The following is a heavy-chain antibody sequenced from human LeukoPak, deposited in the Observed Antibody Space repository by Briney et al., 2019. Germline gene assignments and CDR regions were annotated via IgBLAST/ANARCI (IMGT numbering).Heavy chain of an antibody. J-gene: IGHJ5*02. CDR3: ASGYCSSTSCYTGDNWFDP. V-gene: IGHV1-69*04. CDR2: IIPILGIA. Sequence: SVKASCKASGGTFSSYAISWVRQAPGQGLEWMGRIIPILGIANYAQKFQGRVTITADKSTSTAYMELSSLRSEDTAVYYCASGYCSSTSCYTGDNWFDPWGQGTLVTVSS. D-gene: IGHD2-2*02. CDR1: GGTFSSYA.